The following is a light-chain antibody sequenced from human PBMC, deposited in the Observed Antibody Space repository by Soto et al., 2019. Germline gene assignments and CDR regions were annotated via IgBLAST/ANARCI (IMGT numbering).Light chain of an antibody. CDR2: EVI. Sequence: QSALTQPPSVSGSPGQSVTISCTGTSSDVGSYNRVSWYKQPPGAAPKLVIYEVIHRPSGVPDRFSGSKSGNTASLTISGLQAEDEADFYCYSYTSSRTYVFGTGTKLTVL. CDR1: SSDVGSYNR. CDR3: YSYTSSRTYV. J-gene: IGLJ1*01. V-gene: IGLV2-18*02.